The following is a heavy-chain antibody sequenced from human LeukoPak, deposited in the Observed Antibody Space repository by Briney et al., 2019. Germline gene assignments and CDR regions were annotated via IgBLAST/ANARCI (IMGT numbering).Heavy chain of an antibody. CDR3: AYSSGWYDAFDI. J-gene: IGHJ3*02. V-gene: IGHV1-8*01. D-gene: IGHD6-19*01. Sequence: GASVKVSCKASGYTFTSYDINWVRQATGQGLEWMGWMNPNSGNKGYAQKFQGRVTMTRDTSTSTVYMELSSLRSEDTAVYYCAYSSGWYDAFDIWGQGTMVTVSS. CDR1: GYTFTSYD. CDR2: MNPNSGNK.